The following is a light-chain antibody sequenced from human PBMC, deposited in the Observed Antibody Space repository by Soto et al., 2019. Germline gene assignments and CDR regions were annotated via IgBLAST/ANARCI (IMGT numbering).Light chain of an antibody. CDR1: RSISSH. CDR2: AAS. J-gene: IGKJ4*01. V-gene: IGKV1-39*01. Sequence: IQMTQSPSSLSASGGGRVSIPGRASRSISSHLNWYQQKPGKAPKLLIYAASSLQSGVPSRFSGSGSGTDFTLTISSLQPEDFATYFCQQSYSTPLTFGGGTKVAI. CDR3: QQSYSTPLT.